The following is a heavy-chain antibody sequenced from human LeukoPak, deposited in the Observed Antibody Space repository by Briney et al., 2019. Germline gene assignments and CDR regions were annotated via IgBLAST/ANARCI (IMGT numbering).Heavy chain of an antibody. Sequence: SETLSLTCAVYGGSFSGYYWSWIRQPPGKGLEWIGEINHSGSTNYNPSLKSRVTISVDTSKNQFSLKLSSVTAADTAVYYCARGPAGRIDYWGQGTLVTVSS. D-gene: IGHD1-1*01. J-gene: IGHJ4*02. CDR3: ARGPAGRIDY. V-gene: IGHV4-34*01. CDR1: GGSFSGYY. CDR2: INHSGST.